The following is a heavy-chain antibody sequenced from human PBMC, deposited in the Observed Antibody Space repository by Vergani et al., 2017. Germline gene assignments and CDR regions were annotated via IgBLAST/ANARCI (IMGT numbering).Heavy chain of an antibody. D-gene: IGHD4-17*01. CDR1: GFSFNTYG. V-gene: IGHV3-30*02. Sequence: QVQLVETGGGVVQPVGSLILYCATSGFSFNTYGAHWVRQAPGKGLEWVAFIGYDGRIKYNVDSVKGRFTISRDTSKKTLSLQMRSLRADDTAVYYCAKDGRENSDYGYFDDWGQGTMVTVSS. J-gene: IGHJ4*02. CDR2: IGYDGRIK. CDR3: AKDGRENSDYGYFDD.